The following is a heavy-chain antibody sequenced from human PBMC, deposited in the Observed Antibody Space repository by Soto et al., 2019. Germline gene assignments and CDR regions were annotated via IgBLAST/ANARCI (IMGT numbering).Heavy chain of an antibody. D-gene: IGHD6-19*01. V-gene: IGHV3-33*01. J-gene: IGHJ4*02. CDR1: GFTFSSYG. CDR3: ARSEYSSGWQYYFDY. Sequence: GGSLRLSCAASGFTFSSYGMQWFRQAPGKGLEWVAVIWYDGSNKYYADSVKGRFTISRDNSKNTLYLQMNSLRAEDTAVYYCARSEYSSGWQYYFDYWGQGTLVTVSS. CDR2: IWYDGSNK.